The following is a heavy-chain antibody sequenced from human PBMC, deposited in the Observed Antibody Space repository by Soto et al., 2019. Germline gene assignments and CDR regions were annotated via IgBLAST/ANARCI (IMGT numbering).Heavy chain of an antibody. CDR3: AREGDYGGNSVAFDI. D-gene: IGHD4-17*01. V-gene: IGHV4-61*01. CDR2: IDYRGST. CDR1: GGYGSRGRDD. Sequence: EKRARSCKENGGYGSRGRDDWSGIRQPQGKGLEGIGYIDYRGSTNYNPSLKSRVTISVDTSKNQFSLKLSSVTAADTAVYYCAREGDYGGNSVAFDIWGQVTMVTVSS. J-gene: IGHJ3*02.